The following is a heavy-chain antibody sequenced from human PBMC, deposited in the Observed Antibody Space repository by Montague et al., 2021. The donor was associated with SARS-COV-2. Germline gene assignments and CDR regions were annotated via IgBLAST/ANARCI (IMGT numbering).Heavy chain of an antibody. CDR3: AKDQGDCSSSRCFRGWTYYYYGMDV. CDR2: ISYDGSNK. D-gene: IGHD2-2*01. J-gene: IGHJ6*02. CDR1: GFTFSSYG. Sequence: SLRLSCAASGFTFSSYGIHWVRQAPGKGLEWVAVISYDGSNKHYADSVKGRFTISRDNSKNTLYLQMNSLRAEDTAVYHCAKDQGDCSSSRCFRGWTYYYYGMDVWGQGTTVTVSS. V-gene: IGHV3-30*18.